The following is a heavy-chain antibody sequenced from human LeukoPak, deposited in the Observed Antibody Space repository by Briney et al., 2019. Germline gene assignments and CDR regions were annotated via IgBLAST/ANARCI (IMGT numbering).Heavy chain of an antibody. J-gene: IGHJ6*02. Sequence: GGSLRLSCAASGFTVSSNYMSWVRQAPGKGLEWVSVIYSGGSTYYADSVKGRFTISRDNSKNTLYLQMNSLRAEDTAVYYCASRRITMVRGVETYGMDVWGQGTTVTVSS. V-gene: IGHV3-53*01. CDR3: ASRRITMVRGVETYGMDV. CDR2: IYSGGST. D-gene: IGHD3-10*01. CDR1: GFTVSSNY.